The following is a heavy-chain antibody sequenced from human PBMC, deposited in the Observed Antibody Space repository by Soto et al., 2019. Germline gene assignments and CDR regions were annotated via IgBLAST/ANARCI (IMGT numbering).Heavy chain of an antibody. CDR3: ARGWYQLRRTNMKNGFDY. V-gene: IGHV1-8*01. J-gene: IGHJ4*02. CDR2: MNPNSGNT. D-gene: IGHD2-2*01. Sequence: QVQLVQSGAEVKKPGASVKVSCKASGYTFTSYDINWVRQATGQGLEWMAWMNPNSGNTGYAQKFQGRVTMTRNTSISTAYMELSSLRSEDTAVYSCARGWYQLRRTNMKNGFDYWGQGTLVTVSS. CDR1: GYTFTSYD.